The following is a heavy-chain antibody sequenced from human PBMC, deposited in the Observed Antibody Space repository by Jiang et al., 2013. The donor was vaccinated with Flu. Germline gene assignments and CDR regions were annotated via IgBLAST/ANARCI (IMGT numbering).Heavy chain of an antibody. V-gene: IGHV4-34*01. CDR2: INHSGST. D-gene: IGHD6-13*01. CDR3: ARYSSRGYFDY. Sequence: LLKPSETLSLTCAVYGGSFSGYYWSWIRQPPGKGLEWIGEINHSGSTNYNPSLKSRVTISVDTSKNQFSLKLSSVTAADTAVYYCARYSSRGYFDYWGQGTLVTVSS. CDR1: GGSFSGYY. J-gene: IGHJ4*02.